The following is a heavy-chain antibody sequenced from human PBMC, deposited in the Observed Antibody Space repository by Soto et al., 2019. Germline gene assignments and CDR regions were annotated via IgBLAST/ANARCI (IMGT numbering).Heavy chain of an antibody. CDR2: IWYDGSNK. CDR3: ARAAPLKPYYDFWSGYYAPLDY. CDR1: GFTFSSYG. Sequence: GGSLRLSCAASGFTFSSYGMHWVRQAPGKGLEWVAVIWYDGSNKYYADSVKGRFTNSRDNSKNTLYLQMNSLRAEDTAVYYCARAAPLKPYYDFWSGYYAPLDYWGQGTLVTVSS. V-gene: IGHV3-33*01. J-gene: IGHJ4*02. D-gene: IGHD3-3*01.